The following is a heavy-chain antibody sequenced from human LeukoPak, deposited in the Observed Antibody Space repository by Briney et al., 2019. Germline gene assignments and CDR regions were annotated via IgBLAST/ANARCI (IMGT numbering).Heavy chain of an antibody. D-gene: IGHD2-2*01. V-gene: IGHV4-39*07. CDR3: AREAKGYCSSTSCQHYYYYYMDV. CDR2: IYYSGST. CDR1: GGSISSSSYY. Sequence: SETLSLTCTVSGGSISSSSYYWGWIRQPPGKGLEWIGSIYYSGSTYYNPSLKSRVTMSIDTSKNQFSLNLSSVTAADTAVYYCAREAKGYCSSTSCQHYYYYYMDVWGKGTTVTISS. J-gene: IGHJ6*03.